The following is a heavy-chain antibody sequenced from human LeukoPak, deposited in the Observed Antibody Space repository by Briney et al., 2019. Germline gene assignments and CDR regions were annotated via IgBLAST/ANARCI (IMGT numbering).Heavy chain of an antibody. CDR2: MKQDGSEQ. J-gene: IGHJ4*02. CDR3: ARSLSRGSNYFVWSMIDD. D-gene: IGHD1-26*01. CDR1: GFTFSNYW. Sequence: PGGSLRLSCTASGFTFSNYWMSWVRQAPGKGLEWVANMKQDGSEQYYVDSMKGRFTISRDNAKNSLYLQINSLRAEDTAVYYCARSLSRGSNYFVWSMIDDWGQGTLVIVSS. V-gene: IGHV3-7*03.